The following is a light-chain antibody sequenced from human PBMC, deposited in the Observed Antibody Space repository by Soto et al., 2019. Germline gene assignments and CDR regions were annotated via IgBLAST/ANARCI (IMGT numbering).Light chain of an antibody. CDR1: QRISNY. CDR3: QQLKSNLIT. V-gene: IGKV1-9*01. Sequence: DIQLTQSPSSLSASVGDRVTITCRASQRISNYLSWYQQKPGKAPKLLIYAASTLQSGVPSRFSGSGSGTEFTLTISSLQPDDFATYYCQQLKSNLITFGQGTRLEI. J-gene: IGKJ5*01. CDR2: AAS.